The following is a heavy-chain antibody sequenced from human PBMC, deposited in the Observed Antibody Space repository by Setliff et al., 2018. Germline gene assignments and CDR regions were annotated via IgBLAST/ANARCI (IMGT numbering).Heavy chain of an antibody. J-gene: IGHJ4*02. CDR2: INHSGSP. Sequence: PSETLSLTCAASGGTFSDYYWTWIRQPPGKGLEWIGEINHSGSPRYSPSLRSRVTISVDTSKNQFSLMLTSVTAADTAIYYCAGRPQNTPMGPCDYWGQGTLVTVSS. CDR1: GGTFSDYY. D-gene: IGHD5-18*01. CDR3: AGRPQNTPMGPCDY. V-gene: IGHV4-34*08.